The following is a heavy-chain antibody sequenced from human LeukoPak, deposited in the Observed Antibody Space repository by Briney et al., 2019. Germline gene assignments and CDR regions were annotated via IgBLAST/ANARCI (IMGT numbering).Heavy chain of an antibody. V-gene: IGHV3-23*01. CDR2: ISPSGDST. CDR1: GFTFSSYS. D-gene: IGHD6-13*01. CDR3: ARRLPVAGRTDFFDY. J-gene: IGHJ4*02. Sequence: LPGGSLRLSCAASGFTFSSYSMSWVRQAPGEGPEWVSAISPSGDSTSYPDSVKGRFTISRDNSKNTVYLQMNSLTAEDTAIYYCARRLPVAGRTDFFDYWGQGTLVTVSS.